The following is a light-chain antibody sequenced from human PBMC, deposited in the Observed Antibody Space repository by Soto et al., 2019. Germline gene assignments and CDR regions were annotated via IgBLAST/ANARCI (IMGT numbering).Light chain of an antibody. CDR1: QSVSRN. Sequence: EIVLTQSPATMSLSPGERATLSCRTSQSVSRNLAWYQQKPGQAPRLLIYDAYNRATGIPPRFSGNGSGTDFTLTISSLEPEDSAVYYCQQRHMWPITFGQGTRLEIK. J-gene: IGKJ5*01. CDR2: DAY. CDR3: QQRHMWPIT. V-gene: IGKV3-11*01.